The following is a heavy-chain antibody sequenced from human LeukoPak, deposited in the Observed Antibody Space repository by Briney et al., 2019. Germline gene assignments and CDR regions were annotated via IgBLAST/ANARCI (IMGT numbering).Heavy chain of an antibody. D-gene: IGHD4-17*01. J-gene: IGHJ3*02. Sequence: ASVKVSCKASGYTFTSYGISWVRQAPGQGLEWMGWISAYNGNTNYAQKLQGRVTMTTDTSTSTAYMELRSLRSDDTAVYYCAGIIYGDYDTQAFDIWGQGTMVTVSS. CDR1: GYTFTSYG. V-gene: IGHV1-18*01. CDR2: ISAYNGNT. CDR3: AGIIYGDYDTQAFDI.